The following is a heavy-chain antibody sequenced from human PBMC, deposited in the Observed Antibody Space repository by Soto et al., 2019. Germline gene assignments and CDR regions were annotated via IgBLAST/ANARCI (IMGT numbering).Heavy chain of an antibody. J-gene: IGHJ4*02. CDR3: ARAPENPSILGVALPYFFDY. CDR1: GGCINSGTSY. Sequence: PSETLSLTCTVSGGCINSGTSYWSWIRQRPGKGLEWIGYIFYSGSFYYTPSLRGRVMILADTSKNQFTLRLSSVTAADTAVYYCARAPENPSILGVALPYFFDYWGQGALVTVSS. D-gene: IGHD3-3*01. V-gene: IGHV4-31*03. CDR2: IFYSGSF.